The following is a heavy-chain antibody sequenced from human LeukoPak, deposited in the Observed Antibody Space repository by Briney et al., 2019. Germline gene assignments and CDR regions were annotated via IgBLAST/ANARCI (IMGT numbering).Heavy chain of an antibody. D-gene: IGHD3-10*01. V-gene: IGHV4-34*01. CDR3: VRGYYYGSGSYFY. J-gene: IGHJ4*02. Sequence: SETLSLTCAVYGGSFSGYYRSWIRQPPGKGLEWIGEINHSGSTNYNPSLKSRVTISVDTSKNQFSLKLSSVTAADTAVYYCVRGYYYGSGSYFYWGQGTLVTVSS. CDR1: GGSFSGYY. CDR2: INHSGST.